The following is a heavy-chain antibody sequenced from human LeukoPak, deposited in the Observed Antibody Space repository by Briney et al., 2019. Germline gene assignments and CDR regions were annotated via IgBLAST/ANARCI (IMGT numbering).Heavy chain of an antibody. D-gene: IGHD6-13*01. J-gene: IGHJ4*02. Sequence: GGSLRLSCTASGFTFGDYAMSWFRQAPGKGLEWVGIIRSKAYGGTTEYAASVKGRFTISRDDSKSIAYLQMNSLKTEDTAVYYCTRDPGYSSSWSPPPPRSKSPFFDYWGQGTLVIVSS. V-gene: IGHV3-49*03. CDR2: IRSKAYGGTT. CDR1: GFTFGDYA. CDR3: TRDPGYSSSWSPPPPRSKSPFFDY.